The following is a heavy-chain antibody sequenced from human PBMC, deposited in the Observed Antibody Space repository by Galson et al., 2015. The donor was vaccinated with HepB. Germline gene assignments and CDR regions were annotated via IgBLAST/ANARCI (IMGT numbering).Heavy chain of an antibody. CDR3: ARGDYYDSSQLFY. CDR2: INPNSGGT. V-gene: IGHV1-2*04. CDR1: GYTFTGYY. D-gene: IGHD3-22*01. J-gene: IGHJ4*02. Sequence: SVKVSCKASGYTFTGYYMHWVRQAPGHGLEWMGWINPNSGGTNYAQKFQGWVTMTRDTSISTAYMELSRLRSDDTAVYYCARGDYYDSSQLFYWGQGTLVTVSS.